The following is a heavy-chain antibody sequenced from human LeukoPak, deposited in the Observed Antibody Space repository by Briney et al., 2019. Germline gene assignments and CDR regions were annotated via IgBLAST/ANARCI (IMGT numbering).Heavy chain of an antibody. V-gene: IGHV3-7*01. CDR3: ARDGGLHTNFDY. J-gene: IGHJ4*02. D-gene: IGHD2-15*01. CDR1: GFSFRNYW. CDR2: TKPDGSAE. Sequence: GGSLRLSYAASGFSFRNYWMGWVRQAPGKGLEWVANTKPDGSAEYYADSVRGRFTASRDNANNLLYLQMNRLRAEDTAVYYCARDGGLHTNFDYWGQGTLLTVSS.